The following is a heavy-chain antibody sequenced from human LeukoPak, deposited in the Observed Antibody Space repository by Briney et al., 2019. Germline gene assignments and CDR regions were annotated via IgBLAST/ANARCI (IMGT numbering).Heavy chain of an antibody. CDR3: AREEEDSGYDW. CDR1: GFTFTSSA. CDR2: IVVGSGNT. V-gene: IGHV1-58*02. J-gene: IGHJ4*02. Sequence: SVKVSCKASGFTFTSSAMQWVRQARGQRLEWIGWIVVGSGNTNYAQKFQGRVTMTRDTSTSTVYMELSSLRSEDTAAYYCAREEEDSGYDWWGQGTLVTVSS. D-gene: IGHD5-12*01.